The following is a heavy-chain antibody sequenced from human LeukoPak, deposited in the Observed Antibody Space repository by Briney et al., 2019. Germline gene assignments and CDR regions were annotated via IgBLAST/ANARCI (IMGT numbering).Heavy chain of an antibody. Sequence: ASVKVSCKASRYTFTSYDINWVREAAGQGLEWMGWINPNSGGTNYAQKSQGRVTMTRDTSISTAYMELSRLRSDDTAVYYCARDDYDILTVMDVWGKGTRSPSP. CDR3: ARDDYDILTVMDV. CDR1: RYTFTSYD. J-gene: IGHJ6*03. V-gene: IGHV1-2*02. CDR2: INPNSGGT. D-gene: IGHD3-9*01.